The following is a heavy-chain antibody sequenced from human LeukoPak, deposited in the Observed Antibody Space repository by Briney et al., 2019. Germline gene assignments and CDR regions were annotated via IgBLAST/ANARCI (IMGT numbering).Heavy chain of an antibody. CDR3: ARALGYDSSGYLPSFDY. J-gene: IGHJ4*02. CDR2: IYTSGST. D-gene: IGHD3-22*01. CDR1: GGSISSGSYY. Sequence: PSQTLSLTCTVSGGSISSGSYYWSWIRRPAGKGLEWIGRIYTSGSTNYNPSLKSRVTISVDTSKNQFSLKLSSVTAADTAVYYCARALGYDSSGYLPSFDYWGQGTLVTVSS. V-gene: IGHV4-61*02.